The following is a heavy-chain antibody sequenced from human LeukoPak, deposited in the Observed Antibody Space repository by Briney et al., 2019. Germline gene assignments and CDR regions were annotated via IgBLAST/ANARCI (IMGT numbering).Heavy chain of an antibody. CDR3: ARVGVVVAATGNLWFDP. V-gene: IGHV3-48*03. D-gene: IGHD2-15*01. CDR2: ISSSGTTI. CDR1: GFTFSSYE. J-gene: IGHJ5*02. Sequence: PGGSLRLSCAASGFTFSSYEMNWVGQAPGKGVEGGSYISSSGTTIYYADSVKGRFTISRDNAKNSLYLQMNSLRAEDTAVYYCARVGVVVAATGNLWFDPWGQGTLVTVSS.